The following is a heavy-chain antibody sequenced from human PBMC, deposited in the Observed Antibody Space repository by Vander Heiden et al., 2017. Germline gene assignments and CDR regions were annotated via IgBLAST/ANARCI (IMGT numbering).Heavy chain of an antibody. D-gene: IGHD3-10*01. CDR2: IYYSGGT. V-gene: IGHV4-31*03. J-gene: IGHJ4*02. CDR3: ARAKYYYGSGNYFDY. CDR1: GGSISSGGYY. Sequence: QVQLQESGPGLVKPSQTLSLTCTVSGGSISSGGYYWSWTRQHPGKGLEWIGYIYYSGGTYYNPSLKSRVTISVDTSKNQFSLKLSSVTAADKAVYYCARAKYYYGSGNYFDYWGQGTLVTVSS.